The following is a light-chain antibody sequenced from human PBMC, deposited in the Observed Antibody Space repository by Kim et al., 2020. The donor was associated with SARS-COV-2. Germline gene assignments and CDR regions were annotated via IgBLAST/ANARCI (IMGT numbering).Light chain of an antibody. Sequence: LSPGERATLPCRASQSVSRSFAWYQQKPGQAPRRLIYDASKRATGIPARFSGSGSGTDFTLTISSLEPEDFAVYYCQQRSNWPLTFGGGTKVDIK. CDR1: QSVSRS. V-gene: IGKV3-11*01. CDR3: QQRSNWPLT. CDR2: DAS. J-gene: IGKJ4*01.